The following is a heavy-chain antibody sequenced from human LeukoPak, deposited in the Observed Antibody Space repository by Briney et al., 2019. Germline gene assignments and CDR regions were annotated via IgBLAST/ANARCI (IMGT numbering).Heavy chain of an antibody. Sequence: ASVKVSCKGSGYPFRSYGITWVRQAPGQGLEGVGWISAYNGNTQYGQNVQGRVTMTTETTTSTAYMELRNLRSDDTAVYFCASGAYYPFDFWGQGNLVPVSS. CDR3: ASGAYYPFDF. CDR1: GYPFRSYG. J-gene: IGHJ4*02. D-gene: IGHD1-26*01. CDR2: ISAYNGNT. V-gene: IGHV1-18*01.